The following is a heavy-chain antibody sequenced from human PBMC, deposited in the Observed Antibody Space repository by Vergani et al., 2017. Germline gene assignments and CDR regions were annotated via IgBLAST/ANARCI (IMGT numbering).Heavy chain of an antibody. V-gene: IGHV3-23*01. D-gene: IGHD6-13*01. CDR1: GFTFSSYA. Sequence: EVQLLESGGGLVQPGGSLRLSCAASGFTFSSYAMSWVRQAPGKGLEWVSAISGSGGSTYYADSVKGRFTISRDNSKNTLYLQMNSLRAEDTAVYYCAKARRVASSWPLYCFDYWGQGTLVTVSS. CDR2: ISGSGGST. CDR3: AKARRVASSWPLYCFDY. J-gene: IGHJ4*02.